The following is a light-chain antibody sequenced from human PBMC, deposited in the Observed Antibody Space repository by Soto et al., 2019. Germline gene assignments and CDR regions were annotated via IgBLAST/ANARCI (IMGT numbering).Light chain of an antibody. CDR3: QKRHNWSIT. CDR1: HGISSE. V-gene: IGKV3-15*01. J-gene: IGKJ2*01. Sequence: EIAMTQSPATLSLSPGERAALSCRASHGISSELAWYQQKPGQPPSLIIYCASTRATVVQARFTGSGSGTGFTISISRRQSEYLAVCYGQKRHNWSITFGQGTRLEI. CDR2: CAS.